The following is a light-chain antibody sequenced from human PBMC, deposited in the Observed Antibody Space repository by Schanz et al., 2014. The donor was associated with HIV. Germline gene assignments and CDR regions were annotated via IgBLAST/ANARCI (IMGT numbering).Light chain of an antibody. CDR2: NTY. J-gene: IGLJ3*02. Sequence: QSVLTQPPSASGTPGQRVTISCSVSNSNIRSNTINWYQQLPGTAPKLLIYNTYHRPSGVPDRFSGSQSGTSASLAISGLQAEDEADFFCATWDDSLNGWVFGGGTKLTVL. CDR3: ATWDDSLNGWV. V-gene: IGLV1-44*01. CDR1: NSNIRSNT.